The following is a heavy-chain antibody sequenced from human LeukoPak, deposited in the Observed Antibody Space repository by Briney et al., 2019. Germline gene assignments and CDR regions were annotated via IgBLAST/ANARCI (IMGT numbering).Heavy chain of an antibody. J-gene: IGHJ2*01. CDR2: IYTSGST. CDR1: GGSFTNYY. CDR3: ARDAGWPGLLSGSYWYFDL. Sequence: SETLSLTCTVSGGSFTNYYWSWIRQPAGKGLEWIGRIYTSGSTNYNPSLKSRVTMSVDTSKNQFSLKLSSVTAADTAVYYCARDAGWPGLLSGSYWYFDLWGRGTLVTVSS. V-gene: IGHV4-4*07. D-gene: IGHD2-2*01.